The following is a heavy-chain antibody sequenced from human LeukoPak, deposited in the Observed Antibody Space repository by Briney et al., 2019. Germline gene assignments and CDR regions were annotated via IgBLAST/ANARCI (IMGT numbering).Heavy chain of an antibody. CDR1: GGSISSTIYY. Sequence: SETLSLTCTVTGGSISSTIYYWGCIRQPPGKGLEWIGTIYYSGSTYYNPSLKSRVTISADTSKNQFPLKLNSVTAADTAVYYCARHLAGHFGGFYFDDWGQGTLVTVSS. D-gene: IGHD2-21*01. V-gene: IGHV4-39*06. J-gene: IGHJ4*02. CDR3: ARHLAGHFGGFYFDD. CDR2: IYYSGST.